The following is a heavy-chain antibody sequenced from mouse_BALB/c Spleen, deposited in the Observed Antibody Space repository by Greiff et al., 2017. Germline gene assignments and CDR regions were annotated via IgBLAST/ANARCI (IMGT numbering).Heavy chain of an antibody. CDR1: GFTFSSYA. CDR3: ARDGYYGLGGYFDY. D-gene: IGHD2-3*01. J-gene: IGHJ2*01. Sequence: EVKLMESGGGLVKPGGSLKLSCAASGFTFSSYAMSWVRQSPEKRLEWVAEISSGGSYTYYPDTVTGRFTISRDNAKNTLYLEMSSLRSEDTAMYYCARDGYYGLGGYFDYWGQGTTLTVSS. V-gene: IGHV5-9-4*01. CDR2: ISSGGSYT.